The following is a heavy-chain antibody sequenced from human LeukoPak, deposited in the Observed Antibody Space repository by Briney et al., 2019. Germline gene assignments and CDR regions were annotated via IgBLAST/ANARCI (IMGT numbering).Heavy chain of an antibody. V-gene: IGHV4-59*01. CDR3: ARDGITMVRGVINGAFDI. J-gene: IGHJ3*02. Sequence: TETLSLSCTVSGDSISSYYWSWIRQPPGQGLEWIGYIYYSGSTNYNPPRKSRVTISVDTSKNQFSLKLSSVTAADTAVYYCARDGITMVRGVINGAFDIWGQGTMVTVSS. CDR2: IYYSGST. D-gene: IGHD3-10*01. CDR1: GDSISSYY.